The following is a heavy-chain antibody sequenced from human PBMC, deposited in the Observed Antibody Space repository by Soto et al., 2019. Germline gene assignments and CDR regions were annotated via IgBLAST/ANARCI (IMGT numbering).Heavy chain of an antibody. CDR3: ARGIGSGDY. CDR2: INPNGGST. V-gene: IGHV1-46*03. D-gene: IGHD3-16*02. Sequence: QVQLVQSGAEVKKPGASVKVSCKASGYTLTNFYIHWVRQAPGQGLEGMGIINPNGGSTNYAHNFQGRVNITTDTSTNTVYIDLSSLRSEDTAVYYCARGIGSGDYWGRGTLVTVSS. J-gene: IGHJ4*02. CDR1: GYTLTNFY.